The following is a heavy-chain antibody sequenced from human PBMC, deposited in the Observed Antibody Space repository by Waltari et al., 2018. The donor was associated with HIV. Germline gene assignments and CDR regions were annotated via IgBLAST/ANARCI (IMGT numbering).Heavy chain of an antibody. CDR1: GDSISGSHW. CDR2: IYYTGTF. J-gene: IGHJ4*02. CDR3: ARGTTLRLSGCNYFDY. V-gene: IGHV4-4*02. Sequence: QVQLQESGPGLVKPSGTLSLTCVVSGDSISGSHWWSWVRQPPGKGLEWVGEIYYTGTFNYNPSLKSRVTMSVDKSKNQLSLNLTSVTAADTAVYYCARGTTLRLSGCNYFDYWGQGTLVTVSS. D-gene: IGHD6-19*01.